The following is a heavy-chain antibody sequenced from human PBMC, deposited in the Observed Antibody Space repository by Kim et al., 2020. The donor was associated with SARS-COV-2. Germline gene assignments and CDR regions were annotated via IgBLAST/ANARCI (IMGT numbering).Heavy chain of an antibody. Sequence: GGSLRLSCSASGFTFSSYAMHWVRQAPGKGLEYVSAISSNGGSTYYADSVKGRFTISRDNSKNTLYLQMSSLRAEDTAVYYCVKPYDSSGYYYGWGGAFDIWGQGTMVTVSS. V-gene: IGHV3-64D*09. CDR3: VKPYDSSGYYYGWGGAFDI. J-gene: IGHJ3*02. CDR1: GFTFSSYA. D-gene: IGHD3-22*01. CDR2: ISSNGGST.